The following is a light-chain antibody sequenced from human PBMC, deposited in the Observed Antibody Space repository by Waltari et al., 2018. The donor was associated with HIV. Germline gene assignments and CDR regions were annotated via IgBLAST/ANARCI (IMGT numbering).Light chain of an antibody. V-gene: IGKV2-28*01. Sequence: EIVLTQSPLSLPVISGEPASISCRSSQSLLHDNGYNYLDWYVQKPGQSPQVVIYLASNRPSGVPDRFSGSGSGTDFTLKISRVEAEDVGVYYCIQGTSWPYTFGQGTKVEIE. CDR2: LAS. CDR1: QSLLHDNGYNY. CDR3: IQGTSWPYT. J-gene: IGKJ2*01.